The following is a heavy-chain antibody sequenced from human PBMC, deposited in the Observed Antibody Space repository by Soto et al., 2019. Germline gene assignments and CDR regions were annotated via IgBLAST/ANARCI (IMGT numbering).Heavy chain of an antibody. V-gene: IGHV4-31*03. J-gene: IGHJ5*02. Sequence: TLSLTCTVSGGSISSGGYYWSWIRQHPGKGLEWIGYIYYSGSTYYNPSLKSRVTISVDTSKNQFSLKLSSVTAADTAVYYCARALRARNWFDPWGQGTLVTVSS. CDR3: ARALRARNWFDP. CDR2: IYYSGST. CDR1: GGSISSGGYY.